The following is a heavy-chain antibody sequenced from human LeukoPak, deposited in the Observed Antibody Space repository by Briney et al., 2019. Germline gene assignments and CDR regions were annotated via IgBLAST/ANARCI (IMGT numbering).Heavy chain of an antibody. D-gene: IGHD3-10*01. CDR2: INAGNGNT. J-gene: IGHJ4*02. V-gene: IGHV1-3*01. CDR1: GYTFTNYA. Sequence: VASVKVSCKASGYTFTNYAMHWVRQGPGQRLEWMGWINAGNGNTKYSQKFQGRVTITRDTSASTAYMELSSLRSEDTAVYYCARDRFGEGVDSWGQGTLVTVSS. CDR3: ARDRFGEGVDS.